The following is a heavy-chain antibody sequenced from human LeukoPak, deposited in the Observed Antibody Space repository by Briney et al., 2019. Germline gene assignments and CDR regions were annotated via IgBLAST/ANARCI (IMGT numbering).Heavy chain of an antibody. J-gene: IGHJ4*02. CDR3: AREPFAAQWLVEPLDY. CDR1: GYTFTSYA. CDR2: ISINTGNP. D-gene: IGHD6-19*01. V-gene: IGHV7-4-1*02. Sequence: ASVKVSCKASGYTFTSYAMNWVRQAPGQGLEWMGWISINTGNPTYAQGFTGRFVFSLDTSVSTAYLQISSLKAEDTAVYYCAREPFAAQWLVEPLDYWGQGTLVTVSS.